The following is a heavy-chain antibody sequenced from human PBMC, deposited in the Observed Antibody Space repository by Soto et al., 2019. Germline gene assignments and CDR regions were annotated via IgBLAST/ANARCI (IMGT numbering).Heavy chain of an antibody. CDR3: ARKRIDSSGWYYFDY. CDR2: IYYSGST. V-gene: IGHV4-61*01. J-gene: IGHJ4*02. Sequence: SETLSLTCTVSGGSVRSGSYDSSFIRQPPWTGLEWIGYIYYSGSTNYNPSLKSRVTISVDTSKKQFSLKLSSVTAADTAVYYCARKRIDSSGWYYFDYWGQGTLVTDSS. CDR1: GGSVRSGSYD. D-gene: IGHD6-19*01.